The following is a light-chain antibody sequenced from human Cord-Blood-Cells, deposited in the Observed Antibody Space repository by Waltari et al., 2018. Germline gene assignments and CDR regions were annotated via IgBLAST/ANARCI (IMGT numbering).Light chain of an antibody. J-gene: IGKJ2*01. Sequence: DIVMTQSPLSLPVTPGEPASISCRSSQSLLHSNVYNYLDWYLQQPGQSPQLLIYLGSNRASGVPDRFSGSGSGTDFTLKISRVEAEDVGVYYCMQALQTPRYTFGQGTKLEIK. CDR3: MQALQTPRYT. CDR1: QSLLHSNVYNY. CDR2: LGS. V-gene: IGKV2-28*01.